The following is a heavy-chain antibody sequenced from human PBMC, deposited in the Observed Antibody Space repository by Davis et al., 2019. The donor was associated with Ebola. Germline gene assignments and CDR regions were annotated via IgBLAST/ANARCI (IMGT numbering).Heavy chain of an antibody. CDR2: ISYDGSNK. CDR1: GFTFSSYA. Sequence: PGRSLRPSCAAPGFTFSSYAMHWVRQAPGTGLAWVAVISYDGSNKYYADSVKGRFTISRDNSKNTLYLQMNSLRAEDTAVYYCARGITMVRSASWFDPWGQGTTVTVSS. D-gene: IGHD3-10*01. CDR3: ARGITMVRSASWFDP. J-gene: IGHJ5*02. V-gene: IGHV3-30-3*01.